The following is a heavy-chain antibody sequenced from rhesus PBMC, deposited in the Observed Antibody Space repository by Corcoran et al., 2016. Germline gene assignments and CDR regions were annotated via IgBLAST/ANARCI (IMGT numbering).Heavy chain of an antibody. CDR3: TKDQYSFDY. CDR1: GFTFSDYY. V-gene: IGHV3-184*01. CDR2: IRSKAYGGTE. J-gene: IGHJ4*01. Sequence: EVQLVESGGGLFQPGGSLRLSCAASGFTFSDYYMYWVRQVPGKGLEWVGFIRSKAYGGTEEYAASVKGRLTISRDDSKSIAYLQMSSRKTEDTDVYDCTKDQYSFDYWGQGVLVTVSS. D-gene: IGHD2-15*01.